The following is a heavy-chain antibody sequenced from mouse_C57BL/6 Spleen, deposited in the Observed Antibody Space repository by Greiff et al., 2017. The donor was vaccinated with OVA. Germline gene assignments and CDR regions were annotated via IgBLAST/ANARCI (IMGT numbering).Heavy chain of an antibody. CDR2: IDPETGGT. V-gene: IGHV1-15*01. CDR3: TRGGVLLRSDFDY. D-gene: IGHD1-1*01. Sequence: VQLQQSGAELVRPGASVTLSCKASGYTFTDYEMHWVKQTPVHGLEWIGAIDPETGGTAYNQKFKGKAILTADKSSSTAYMELRSLTSEDSAVYYCTRGGVLLRSDFDYWGQGTTLTVSS. CDR1: GYTFTDYE. J-gene: IGHJ2*01.